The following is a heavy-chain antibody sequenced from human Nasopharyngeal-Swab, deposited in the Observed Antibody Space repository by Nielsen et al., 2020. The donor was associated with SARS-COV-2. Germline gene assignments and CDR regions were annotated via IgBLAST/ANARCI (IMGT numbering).Heavy chain of an antibody. J-gene: IGHJ5*02. CDR2: FDPEDGET. V-gene: IGHV1-24*01. D-gene: IGHD6-13*01. CDR3: ATGPAAGNPTWWFDP. Sequence: ASAKVSCKVSGYTLTELSMHWVRQAPGKGLEWMGGFDPEDGETIYAQKFQGRVTMTEDTSTDTAYMELSSLRSEDTAVYYCATGPAAGNPTWWFDPWGQGTLVTVSS. CDR1: GYTLTELS.